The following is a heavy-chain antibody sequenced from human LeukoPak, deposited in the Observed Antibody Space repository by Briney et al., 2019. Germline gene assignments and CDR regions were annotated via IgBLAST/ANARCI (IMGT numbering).Heavy chain of an antibody. CDR2: INPNSGGT. D-gene: IGHD1-1*01. CDR3: ASTMKRNWKDAYACDL. V-gene: IGHV1-2*02. CDR1: GYTFTGYY. Sequence: ASVKVSCKASGYTFTGYYLHWMRQAPGQGLEWMGWINPNSGGTNYAQKFQGRVTMTRDTSISTAYMELSRLRSDDTAVYYCASTMKRNWKDAYACDLWGQGKMVTVSS. J-gene: IGHJ3*01.